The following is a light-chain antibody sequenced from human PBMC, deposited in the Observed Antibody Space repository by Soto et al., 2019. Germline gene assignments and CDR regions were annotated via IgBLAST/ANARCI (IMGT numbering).Light chain of an antibody. CDR2: VVS. J-gene: IGLJ3*02. Sequence: QSALTQPASVSGSPGQSITISCTGTYSDVGGYNRVSWYQHHPGKAPKMLIFVVSTRPSGISDRFSGSKSGDTASLTISGLQAEDEADYYCVSYIESTVTHWVFGGGTKLTVL. V-gene: IGLV2-14*01. CDR1: YSDVGGYNR. CDR3: VSYIESTVTHWV.